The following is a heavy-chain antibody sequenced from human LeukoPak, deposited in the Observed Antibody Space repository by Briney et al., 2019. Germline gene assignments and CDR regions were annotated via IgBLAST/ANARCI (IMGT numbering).Heavy chain of an antibody. D-gene: IGHD6-13*01. CDR2: IYYSGST. V-gene: IGHV4-59*01. Sequence: SETLSLTCTVSGGSISSYYWSWIRQPPGKGREWIGYIYYSGSTNYNPSLKSRVTISVDTSKNQFSLKLSSVTAADAAVYYCARDHSSSSAFDIWGQGTMVTVSS. CDR3: ARDHSSSSAFDI. CDR1: GGSISSYY. J-gene: IGHJ3*02.